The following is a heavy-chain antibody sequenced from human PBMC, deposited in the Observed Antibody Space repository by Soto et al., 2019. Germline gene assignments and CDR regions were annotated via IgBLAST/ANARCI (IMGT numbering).Heavy chain of an antibody. V-gene: IGHV4-39*01. J-gene: IGHJ4*02. CDR1: GESIGSSSYY. CDR3: ARQRTTVVTQAYFDH. CDR2: IYYSGRT. Sequence: SETLSLTCIVSGESIGSSSYYWGWIRQPPGKGLEWIGSIYYSGRTYYNPSFKSRVTISIDTSKNQFSLKLSSVTATDAAVYYCARQRTTVVTQAYFDHWGQGALVTVSS. D-gene: IGHD2-21*02.